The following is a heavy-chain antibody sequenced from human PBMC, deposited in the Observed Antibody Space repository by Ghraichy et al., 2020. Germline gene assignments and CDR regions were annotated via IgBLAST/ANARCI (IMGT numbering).Heavy chain of an antibody. CDR1: GFTFNNFA. CDR2: TSYGGNEN. CDR3: ARGCTQISTGHCNADSYYWGMDV. Sequence: GESLNISCAASGFTFNNFAMHWVRQAPGKGLEWVAVTSYGGNENYYADSVRGRFTISRDNSKNTLYLQINSLRAEDTAIYYCARGCTQISTGHCNADSYYWGMDVWGQGTTVTVSS. D-gene: IGHD2-21*02. V-gene: IGHV3-30-3*01. J-gene: IGHJ6*02.